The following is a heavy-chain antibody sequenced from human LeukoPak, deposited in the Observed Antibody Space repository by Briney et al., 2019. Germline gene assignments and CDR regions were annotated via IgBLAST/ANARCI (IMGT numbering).Heavy chain of an antibody. CDR3: TRRYLNGMDV. CDR2: INPSGGGT. D-gene: IGHD1-1*01. J-gene: IGHJ6*02. CDR1: GYTLTELS. V-gene: IGHV1-46*01. Sequence: GASVKVSCKVSGYTLTELSMHWVRQAPGQGLEWMGIINPSGGGTTYAQKFQGRVTMTRDTSTSTVYMELSSLRSEDTAVYYCTRRYLNGMDVWGQGTTVTVSS.